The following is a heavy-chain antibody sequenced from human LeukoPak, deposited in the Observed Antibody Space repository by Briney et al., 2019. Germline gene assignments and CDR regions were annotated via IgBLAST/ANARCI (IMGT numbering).Heavy chain of an antibody. Sequence: PGGSLRLSCAASGFTFSDYAMSWVRQAPGKGLEWVSAISGSGGSTYYADSVKGRFTISRDNSKNTLYLQMNSLRAEDTAVYYCARDGNSSSWWYYYYGMDVWGQGTTVTVSS. CDR2: ISGSGGST. CDR1: GFTFSDYA. V-gene: IGHV3-23*01. J-gene: IGHJ6*02. D-gene: IGHD6-13*01. CDR3: ARDGNSSSWWYYYYGMDV.